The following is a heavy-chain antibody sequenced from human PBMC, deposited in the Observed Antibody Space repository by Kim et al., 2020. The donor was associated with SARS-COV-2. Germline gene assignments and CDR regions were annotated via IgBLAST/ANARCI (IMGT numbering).Heavy chain of an antibody. V-gene: IGHV3-11*06. CDR2: ISSSSSYT. Sequence: GGSLRLSCAASGFTFSDYYMSWIRQAPGKGLEWVSYISSSSSYTNYADSVKGRFTISRDNAKNSLYLQMNSLRAEDTAVYYCARDHSSSWNYYYYGMDVWGQGTTVTVSS. D-gene: IGHD6-13*01. J-gene: IGHJ6*02. CDR3: ARDHSSSWNYYYYGMDV. CDR1: GFTFSDYY.